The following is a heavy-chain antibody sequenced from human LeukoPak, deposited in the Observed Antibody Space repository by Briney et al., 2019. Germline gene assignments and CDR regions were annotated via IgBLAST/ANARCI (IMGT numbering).Heavy chain of an antibody. CDR2: IYSGGNT. CDR3: KRAGQWTYGFQDY. V-gene: IGHV3-66*01. CDR1: GFTVSTYY. J-gene: IGHJ4*02. D-gene: IGHD3-10*01. Sequence: GGSLRLSCAASGFTVSTYYMSWVRQAPGKGLEWVSIIYSGGNTHYADSVKGRFTVSKDNSKSTLYLQMNTLRAEDTAVYYCKRAGQWTYGFQDYWGQGTLVTVSS.